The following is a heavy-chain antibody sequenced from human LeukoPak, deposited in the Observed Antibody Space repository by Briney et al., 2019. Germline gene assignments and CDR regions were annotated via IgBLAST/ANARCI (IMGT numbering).Heavy chain of an antibody. V-gene: IGHV4-39*01. CDR2: IDYSGST. CDR3: ARHNHGMDV. Sequence: SETLSLTCTVSGGSISSSGYYWGWIRQPPGKGLAWIGSIDYSGSTYYNPSLKSRVTISVDASKKRFSLKLSSVTVADTAVFYCARHNHGMDVWGPGTTVTVPS. CDR1: GGSISSSGYY. J-gene: IGHJ6*02.